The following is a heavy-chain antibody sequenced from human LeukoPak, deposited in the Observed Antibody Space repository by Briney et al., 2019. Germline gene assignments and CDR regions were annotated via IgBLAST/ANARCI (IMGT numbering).Heavy chain of an antibody. D-gene: IGHD4-17*01. J-gene: IGHJ5*02. CDR1: GYTFTGYY. CDR3: ARSVREYGDYPDNWFDP. V-gene: IGHV1-2*02. CDR2: INPSTGGS. Sequence: ASVKVSCKASGYTFTGYYMNWVRQAPGQGLEWMGWINPSTGGSNYAQKFQGRVTVTRDTSITTAYMELRRLTSDDTAVYFCARSVREYGDYPDNWFDPWGQGTLVTVSS.